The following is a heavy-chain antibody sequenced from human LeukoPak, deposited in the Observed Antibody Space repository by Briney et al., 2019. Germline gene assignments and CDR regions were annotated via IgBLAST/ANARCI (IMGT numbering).Heavy chain of an antibody. CDR2: MSPDGSQI. Sequence: GGSLRLSCVASGFTFFSSWMSWVRQAPGKGLEWVADMSPDGSQILYVDSVRGRFTVSRDNAKNSLYLQMNTLRAEDTAIYYCARDLHYGALDYWGQGTLVSVSS. J-gene: IGHJ4*02. V-gene: IGHV3-7*01. D-gene: IGHD4-17*01. CDR1: GFTFFSSW. CDR3: ARDLHYGALDY.